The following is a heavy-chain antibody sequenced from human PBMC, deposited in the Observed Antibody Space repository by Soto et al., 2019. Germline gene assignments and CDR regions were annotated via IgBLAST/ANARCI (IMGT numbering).Heavy chain of an antibody. CDR1: GGSFSGYY. V-gene: IGHV4-34*01. D-gene: IGHD5-12*01. Sequence: SETLSLTCAVYGGSFSGYYWSWIRQPPGKGLEWIEEINHSGSTDYNPSLKSRVTISVDTSKNQFSLKLSSVTAADTVVYYCARGRLRFPRFGYSGYDSARHYYYYGMDVWGQGTTVTVSS. J-gene: IGHJ6*02. CDR3: ARGRLRFPRFGYSGYDSARHYYYYGMDV. CDR2: INHSGST.